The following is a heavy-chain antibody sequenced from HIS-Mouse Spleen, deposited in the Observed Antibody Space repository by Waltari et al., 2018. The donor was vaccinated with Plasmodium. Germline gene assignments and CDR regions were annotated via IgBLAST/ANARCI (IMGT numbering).Heavy chain of an antibody. Sequence: LEWIGSIYYSGSTYYNPSLKSRVTISVDTSKNQFSLKLSSVTAADTAVYYCASLPRVEEVTTPFYYYYYGMDVWGQGTTVTVSS. J-gene: IGHJ6*02. V-gene: IGHV4-39*01. CDR2: IYYSGST. CDR3: ASLPRVEEVTTPFYYYYYGMDV. D-gene: IGHD4-4*01.